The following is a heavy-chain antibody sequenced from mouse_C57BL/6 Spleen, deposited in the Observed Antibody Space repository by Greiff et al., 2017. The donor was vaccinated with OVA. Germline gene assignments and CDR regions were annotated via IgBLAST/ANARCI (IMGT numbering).Heavy chain of an antibody. CDR1: GYTFTDYN. Sequence: EVQLQQSGPELVKPGASVKIPCKASGYTFTDYNMDWVKQSHGKSLEWIGDINPNNGGTIYNQKFKGKATLTVDKSSSTAYMELRSLTSEDTAVYYCARNYDGYYHVFAYWGQGTLVTVSA. V-gene: IGHV1-18*01. D-gene: IGHD2-3*01. CDR3: ARNYDGYYHVFAY. CDR2: INPNNGGT. J-gene: IGHJ3*01.